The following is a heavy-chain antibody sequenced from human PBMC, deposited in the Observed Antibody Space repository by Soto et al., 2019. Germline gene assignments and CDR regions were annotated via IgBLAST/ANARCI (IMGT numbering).Heavy chain of an antibody. CDR1: GGSISTGRYH. V-gene: IGHV4-39*01. Sequence: LSLTCTVSGGSISTGRYHLAWIRQPPWKGLEWMGTMDYSGSTNYNPSLKSRVTISVDTSKNQFSLKLTSVTAADTAVYYCARRTPLYASDISRFDPRGQGALVTVSS. CDR2: MDYSGST. J-gene: IGHJ5*02. D-gene: IGHD3-10*01. CDR3: ARRTPLYASDISRFDP.